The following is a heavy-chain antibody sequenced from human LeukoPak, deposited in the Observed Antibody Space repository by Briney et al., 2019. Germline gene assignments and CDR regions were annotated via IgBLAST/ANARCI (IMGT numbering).Heavy chain of an antibody. J-gene: IGHJ4*02. CDR1: GGSISSSSYY. V-gene: IGHV4-39*01. Sequence: SETLSLTCTVSGGSISSSSYYWGWIRQPPGKGLEWIGSIYYSGSTYYNPSLKSRVTISVDTPKNQFSLKLSSVTAADTAVYYCARGRTYYYDSSGYSPPTRWGQGTLVTVSS. D-gene: IGHD3-22*01. CDR3: ARGRTYYYDSSGYSPPTR. CDR2: IYYSGST.